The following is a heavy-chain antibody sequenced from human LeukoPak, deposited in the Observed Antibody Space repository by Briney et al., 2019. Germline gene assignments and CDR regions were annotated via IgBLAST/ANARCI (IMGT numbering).Heavy chain of an antibody. CDR3: ARDVAVVAATFYYYYYMDV. Sequence: PGGSLRLSCATSGFTFSSYSMNWVRQAPGKGLEWVSSISSSSSYIYYADSVKGRFTISRDNAKNSLYLQMNSLRAEDTAVYYCARDVAVVAATFYYYYYMDVWGKGTTVTVSS. D-gene: IGHD2-15*01. J-gene: IGHJ6*03. CDR1: GFTFSSYS. V-gene: IGHV3-21*01. CDR2: ISSSSSYI.